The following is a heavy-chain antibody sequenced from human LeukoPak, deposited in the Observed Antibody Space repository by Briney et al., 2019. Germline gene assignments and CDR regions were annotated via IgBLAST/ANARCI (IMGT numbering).Heavy chain of an antibody. CDR2: ISSSSSYI. CDR1: GFTLSSYS. J-gene: IGHJ4*02. Sequence: PGGSLRLSCAASGFTLSSYSMNWVRQAPGKGLEWVSSISSSSSYIYYADSVKGRFTISRDNAKNSLYLQMNSLRAEDTAVYYCARDYDILTGEDYWGQGTLVTVSS. V-gene: IGHV3-21*01. CDR3: ARDYDILTGEDY. D-gene: IGHD3-9*01.